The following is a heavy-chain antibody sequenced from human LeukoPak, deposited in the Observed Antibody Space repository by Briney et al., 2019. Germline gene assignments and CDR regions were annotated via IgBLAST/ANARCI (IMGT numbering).Heavy chain of an antibody. V-gene: IGHV1-18*01. Sequence: AASVKVSCKASGYNFISYGISWVRQAPGQGLEWMGWISAYNGNTNYAQKLQGRVTMTTDTSTSTAYMELRSLRSDDTAVYYCARPIQYPDAFDVWGQGTMVTVSP. D-gene: IGHD4-11*01. CDR3: ARPIQYPDAFDV. CDR1: GYNFISYG. CDR2: ISAYNGNT. J-gene: IGHJ3*01.